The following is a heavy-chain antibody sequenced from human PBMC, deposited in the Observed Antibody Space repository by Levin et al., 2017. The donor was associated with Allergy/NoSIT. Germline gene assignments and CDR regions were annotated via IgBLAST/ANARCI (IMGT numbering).Heavy chain of an antibody. Sequence: GESLKISCAASGFTFSSYGMHWVRQAPGKGLEWVAVISYDGSNKYYADSVKGRFTISRDNSKNTLYLQMNSLRAEDTAVYYCAKDGTEGFGDWGQGTLVTVSS. CDR2: ISYDGSNK. V-gene: IGHV3-30*18. J-gene: IGHJ4*02. CDR1: GFTFSSYG. CDR3: AKDGTEGFGD. D-gene: IGHD3-10*01.